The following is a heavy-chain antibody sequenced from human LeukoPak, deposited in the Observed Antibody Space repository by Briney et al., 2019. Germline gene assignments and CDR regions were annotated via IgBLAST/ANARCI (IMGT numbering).Heavy chain of an antibody. CDR3: ARLGNSGWNAGL. D-gene: IGHD6-19*01. Sequence: GESLKISCKGSGYSFTSYWISWVRQMPGKGLEWMGRIDPSDSYTNYSPSLQGHVTISADKSISTAYLRWSSLKASGTAMYYCARLGNSGWNAGLWGQGTMVTVSS. CDR2: IDPSDSYT. CDR1: GYSFTSYW. J-gene: IGHJ3*01. V-gene: IGHV5-10-1*01.